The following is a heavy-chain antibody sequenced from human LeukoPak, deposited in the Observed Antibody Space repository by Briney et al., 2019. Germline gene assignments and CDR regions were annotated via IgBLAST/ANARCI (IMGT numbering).Heavy chain of an antibody. CDR1: GDSVSSNSVA. V-gene: IGHV6-1*01. Sequence: SQTLSLTCAISGDSVSSNSVAWNWIRQSPSRGLEWLGRTYYRSKWYNDYAVSVKSRITINPDTSKNQFSLQLNSVTPEDTAVYYCARGSFVAAGTNFDYWGQGTLVTVSS. D-gene: IGHD6-19*01. J-gene: IGHJ4*02. CDR3: ARGSFVAAGTNFDY. CDR2: TYYRSKWYN.